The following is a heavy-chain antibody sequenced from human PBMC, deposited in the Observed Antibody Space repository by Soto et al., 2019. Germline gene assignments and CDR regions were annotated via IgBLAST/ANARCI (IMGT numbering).Heavy chain of an antibody. D-gene: IGHD3-10*01. J-gene: IGHJ5*02. CDR3: ARDRRLITMVRGVSLWFDP. V-gene: IGHV4-34*01. Sequence: SETLSLTCAVYGGYFSGYYWSWIRQPPGKGLEWIGEINHSGSTNYNPSLKSRVTISVDTSKNQFSLKLSSVTAADTAVYYCARDRRLITMVRGVSLWFDPWGQGTLVTVSS. CDR1: GGYFSGYY. CDR2: INHSGST.